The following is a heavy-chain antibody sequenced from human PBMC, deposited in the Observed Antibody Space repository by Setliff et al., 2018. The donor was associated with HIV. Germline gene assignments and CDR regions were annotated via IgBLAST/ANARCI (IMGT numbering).Heavy chain of an antibody. J-gene: IGHJ4*02. CDR1: GGSFSGYY. D-gene: IGHD2-21*02. CDR2: INHRGNT. V-gene: IGHV4-34*01. CDR3: TRSLVVTAHLDY. Sequence: PSETLSLTCADYGGSFSGYYWNWIRQSPGKGLEWIGEINHRGNTNYNPSLENRVTISVDTSKNQFSLKLNSVTAADTAVYYCTRSLVVTAHLDYWGQGTLVTVSS.